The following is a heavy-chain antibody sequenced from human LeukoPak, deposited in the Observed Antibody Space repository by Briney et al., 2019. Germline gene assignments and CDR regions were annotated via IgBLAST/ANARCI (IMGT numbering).Heavy chain of an antibody. Sequence: GGSLRLSCAASGFTFSDYGMHWVRQAPGKGLEWVAGISYDGKNRHYADSVKGRFTISRDNSKNTLFLQMNSLRAEDTAVYYCARERFLDGDYVFDYWGQGTLVTVSS. D-gene: IGHD4-17*01. V-gene: IGHV3-30*04. CDR3: ARERFLDGDYVFDY. J-gene: IGHJ4*02. CDR2: ISYDGKNR. CDR1: GFTFSDYG.